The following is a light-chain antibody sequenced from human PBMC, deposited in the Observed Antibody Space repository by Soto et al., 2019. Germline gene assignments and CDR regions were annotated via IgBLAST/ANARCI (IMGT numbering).Light chain of an antibody. CDR2: GAS. CDR1: QSINSN. V-gene: IGKV3-15*01. J-gene: IGKJ5*01. CDR3: QQYNNWPGLT. Sequence: ERVMTQSPATLSVSPGERATLSCMASQSINSNLVWYQQKPGQAPRLLIFGASTRATGIPARFSGSGSGTEFTLTISSLRSEDFAVYYCQQYNNWPGLTFGQGTRLEIK.